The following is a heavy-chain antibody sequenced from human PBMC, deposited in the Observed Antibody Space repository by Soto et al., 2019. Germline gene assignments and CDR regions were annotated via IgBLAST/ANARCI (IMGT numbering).Heavy chain of an antibody. Sequence: PSETLSLTCTVSGGSISSGDYYWSWIRQPPGKGLEWIGYIYYSGSTYYNPSLKSRVTISVDTSKNQFSLKLSSVTAADTAVYYCARITGDYMVDYWGQGTLVTVSS. J-gene: IGHJ4*02. V-gene: IGHV4-30-4*01. D-gene: IGHD4-17*01. CDR1: GGSISSGDYY. CDR2: IYYSGST. CDR3: ARITGDYMVDY.